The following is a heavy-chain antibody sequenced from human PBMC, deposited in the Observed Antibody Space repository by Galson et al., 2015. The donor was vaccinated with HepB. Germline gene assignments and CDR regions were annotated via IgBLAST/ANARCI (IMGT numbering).Heavy chain of an antibody. V-gene: IGHV1-18*01. J-gene: IGHJ6*02. CDR1: GYTFTSYG. CDR3: ARCTDTTTVTLLPYYYYYYGMDD. CDR2: ISAYNGNT. D-gene: IGHD4-17*01. Sequence: SVKVSCKASGYTFTSYGISWVRQAPGQGLEWMGWISAYNGNTNYAQKLQGRVTMTTDTSTSTAYMELRSLRSDDTAVYYCARCTDTTTVTLLPYYYYYYGMDDWGQGTTVTVSS.